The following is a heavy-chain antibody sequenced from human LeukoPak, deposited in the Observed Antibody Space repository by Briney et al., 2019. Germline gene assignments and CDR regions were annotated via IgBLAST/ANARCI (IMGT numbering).Heavy chain of an antibody. V-gene: IGHV4-39*07. J-gene: IGHJ1*01. Sequence: SETLSLTCTVSGGSISSSSYYWGWNRQPPGKGLEWIGSIYYSGSTYYNPSLKSRVTISVDTSKNQFSLKLSSVTAADTAVYYCARTLDYFDSSGYYRGHFQHWGQGTLVTVSS. D-gene: IGHD3-22*01. CDR1: GGSISSSSYY. CDR2: IYYSGST. CDR3: ARTLDYFDSSGYYRGHFQH.